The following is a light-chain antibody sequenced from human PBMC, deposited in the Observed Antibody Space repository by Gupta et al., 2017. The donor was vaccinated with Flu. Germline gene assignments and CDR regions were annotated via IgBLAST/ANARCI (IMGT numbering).Light chain of an antibody. J-gene: IGKJ4*01. CDR3: QQYANWPPST. V-gene: IGKV3-15*01. CDR2: GAS. CDR1: QSVDNN. Sequence: EIVMTQSPATLSASPGETVTVSCRASQSVDNNVAWYQQKPGQAPSLLISGASARATGVPARISDSGSGTQFTLTISSLQPEDFAVYYCQQYANWPPSTFGGGTRVEIK.